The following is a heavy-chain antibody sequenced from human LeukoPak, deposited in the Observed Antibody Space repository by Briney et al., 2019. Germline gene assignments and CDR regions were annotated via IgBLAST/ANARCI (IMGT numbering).Heavy chain of an antibody. J-gene: IGHJ4*02. V-gene: IGHV3-30-3*01. D-gene: IGHD6-13*01. CDR3: AKDLAAGPD. Sequence: PGGSLRLSCAASGFTFSSYAMHWVRQAPGKGLEWVAVISYDGSNKYYADSVKGRFTISRDNSKNTLYLQMNSLRAEDTAVYYCAKDLAAGPDWGQGTLVTVSS. CDR1: GFTFSSYA. CDR2: ISYDGSNK.